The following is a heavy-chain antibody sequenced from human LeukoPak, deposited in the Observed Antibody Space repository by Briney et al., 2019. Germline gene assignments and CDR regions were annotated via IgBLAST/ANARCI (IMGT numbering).Heavy chain of an antibody. CDR3: AKGGRIAAAGSYFDY. Sequence: SGGSLRLSCAASGFTFDDYAMHWVRQAPGKGLEWVSGISWNSGSIGYADSVKGRFTISRDNAKNSLYLQMNSLRAEDMALYYCAKGGRIAAAGSYFDYWGQGTLVTVSS. CDR2: ISWNSGSI. D-gene: IGHD6-13*01. CDR1: GFTFDDYA. V-gene: IGHV3-9*03. J-gene: IGHJ4*02.